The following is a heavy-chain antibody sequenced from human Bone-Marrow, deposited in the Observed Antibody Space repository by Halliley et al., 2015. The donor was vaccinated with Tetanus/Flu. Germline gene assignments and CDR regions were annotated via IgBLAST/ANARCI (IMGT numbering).Heavy chain of an antibody. CDR2: DNGVAT. V-gene: IGHV3-23*01. D-gene: IGHD2-2*01. CDR3: ATRELKDCSWTSFVPPLDY. Sequence: DNGVATYYADVVKARSTIPRDHSKNPLSLQTNSLRAWDTAVYYCATRELKDCSWTSFVPPLDYWGQGTLVTVSS. J-gene: IGHJ4*02.